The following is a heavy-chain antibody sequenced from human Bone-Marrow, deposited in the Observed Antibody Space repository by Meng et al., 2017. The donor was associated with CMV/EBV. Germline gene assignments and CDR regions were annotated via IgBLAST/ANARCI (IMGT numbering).Heavy chain of an antibody. V-gene: IGHV1-2*02. D-gene: IGHD3-3*01. J-gene: IGHJ1*01. Sequence: YTFTGYYMHWVRQAPGKGLEWMGWINPNSGGTNYAQKFQGRVTMTRDTSISTAYMELSRLRSDDTAVYYCARGHYDFWSGYRAEYFQYWGQGTLVTVSS. CDR1: YTFTGYY. CDR3: ARGHYDFWSGYRAEYFQY. CDR2: INPNSGGT.